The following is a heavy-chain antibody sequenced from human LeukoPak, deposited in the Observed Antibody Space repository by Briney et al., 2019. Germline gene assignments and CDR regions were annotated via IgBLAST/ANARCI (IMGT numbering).Heavy chain of an antibody. Sequence: GGSLRLSCAASGFSFSYYAMSWVRQAPGKGLEWVSAISTGGGSTFYADSVKGRFTISRDNSKNTLYLQMDSLRAEDTAVYSCAKSDRYCSSTSCYPLYYYYGVDVWGQGTPVTVSS. CDR1: GFSFSYYA. D-gene: IGHD2-2*01. V-gene: IGHV3-23*01. CDR3: AKSDRYCSSTSCYPLYYYYGVDV. CDR2: ISTGGGST. J-gene: IGHJ6*02.